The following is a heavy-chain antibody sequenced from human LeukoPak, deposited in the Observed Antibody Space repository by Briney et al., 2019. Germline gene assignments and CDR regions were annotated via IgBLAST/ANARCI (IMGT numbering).Heavy chain of an antibody. J-gene: IGHJ6*02. D-gene: IGHD1-26*01. CDR1: GGSISSYY. CDR2: IYTSGST. V-gene: IGHV4-4*07. Sequence: SETLSLTCTVSGGSISSYYWSWIRQPAGKGLEWIGRIYTSGSTNYNPSLKSRVSMSVDTSKNQFSLKLSSVTAADTAVYYCVRLIVGATRYYYGMDVWGQGTTVTVSS. CDR3: VRLIVGATRYYYGMDV.